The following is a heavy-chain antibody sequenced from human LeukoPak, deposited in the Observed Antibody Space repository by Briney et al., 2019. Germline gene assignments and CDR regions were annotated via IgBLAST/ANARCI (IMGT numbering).Heavy chain of an antibody. CDR2: ISWNSGSI. Sequence: PGRSLRLSCAASGLTFDDYAMYWVRQAPGKGLEWVSSISWNSGSIGYADSVKGRFTISRDNAKNSLYLQMNSLRAEDTALYYCAKDIVLSSSGRGAFDIWGQGTMVTVSS. V-gene: IGHV3-9*01. J-gene: IGHJ3*02. D-gene: IGHD6-19*01. CDR3: AKDIVLSSSGRGAFDI. CDR1: GLTFDDYA.